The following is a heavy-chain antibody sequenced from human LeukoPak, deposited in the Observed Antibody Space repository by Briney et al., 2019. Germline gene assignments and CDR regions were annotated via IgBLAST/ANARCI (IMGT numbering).Heavy chain of an antibody. CDR3: AGGGYIAAAGTSSEYYYYGMDV. CDR1: GGSVSGYY. Sequence: SETLSLTCAVYGGSVSGYYWSWLRQPPGKGLEWIGEINHSGSTNYNPSLKSRVTISVDTSKNQFSLKLSSVTAADTAVYCCAGGGYIAAAGTSSEYYYYGMDVWGKGTTVTVSS. D-gene: IGHD6-13*01. J-gene: IGHJ6*04. CDR2: INHSGST. V-gene: IGHV4-34*01.